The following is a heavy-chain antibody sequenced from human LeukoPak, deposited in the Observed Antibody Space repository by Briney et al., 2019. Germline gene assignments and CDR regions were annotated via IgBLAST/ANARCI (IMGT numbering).Heavy chain of an antibody. J-gene: IGHJ2*01. V-gene: IGHV3-23*01. Sequence: GGSLRLSCAASGFTFSSYAMSWVRQAPGKGLEWVSGISGSGGSTYYADSVKGRFTISRDNSKNTLYLQMNSPRAEDTAVYYCARHITMVRGVIKRPDWFFDLWGRGTLVTVSS. D-gene: IGHD3-10*01. CDR3: ARHITMVRGVIKRPDWFFDL. CDR1: GFTFSSYA. CDR2: ISGSGGST.